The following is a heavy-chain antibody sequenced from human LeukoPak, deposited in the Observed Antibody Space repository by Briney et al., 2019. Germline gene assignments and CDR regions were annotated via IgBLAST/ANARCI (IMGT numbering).Heavy chain of an antibody. D-gene: IGHD1-26*01. CDR2: TYYRSKWNT. J-gene: IGHJ5*02. CDR3: ARDPDSSYEWGPFDP. Sequence: SQTLSLTCAISGDSVSSNSAAWNWIRQSPSRGLEWLGRTYYRSKWNTDYAVCVKGRITINPDTSKNQFSLYLNSVTPEDTAVYYCARDPDSSYEWGPFDPWGQGTLVTVSS. CDR1: GDSVSSNSAA. V-gene: IGHV6-1*01.